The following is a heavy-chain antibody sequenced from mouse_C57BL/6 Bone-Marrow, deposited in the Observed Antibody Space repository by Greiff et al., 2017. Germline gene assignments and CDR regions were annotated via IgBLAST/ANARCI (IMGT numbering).Heavy chain of an antibody. CDR1: GYTFTSYW. CDR3: ARGGYSNNDD. Sequence: QVQLQQPGAELVRPGTSVKLSCKASGYTFTSYWMHWVKQRPGQGLEWIGVIDPSDSYTNYNQKFKGKATLTVDTSSSTAYMQRSSLKSEDSAVYCWARGGYSNNDDWGQGTTLTVSS. CDR2: IDPSDSYT. V-gene: IGHV1-59*01. J-gene: IGHJ2*01. D-gene: IGHD2-5*01.